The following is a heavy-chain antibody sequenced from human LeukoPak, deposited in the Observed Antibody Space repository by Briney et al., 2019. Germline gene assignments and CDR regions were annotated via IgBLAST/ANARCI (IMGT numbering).Heavy chain of an antibody. Sequence: PSETPSLTCSVSGDSISSYYWSWIRQPPGKGLEWIGYMYYSGSTNYNPSLMSRVTISVDTSKNQFSLKLSSVTAADTAVYYCARGPYSSRYDSWGQGTLVTVSS. CDR2: MYYSGST. J-gene: IGHJ4*02. D-gene: IGHD6-13*01. V-gene: IGHV4-59*01. CDR3: ARGPYSSRYDS. CDR1: GDSISSYY.